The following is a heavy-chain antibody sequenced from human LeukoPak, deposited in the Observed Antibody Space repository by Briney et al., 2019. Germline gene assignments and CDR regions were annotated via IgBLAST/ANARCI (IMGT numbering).Heavy chain of an antibody. Sequence: PGGSLRLSCAASGFTFSSYGMHWVRQAPGKGLEWVAVISYDGSNKYYADSVKGRFTISRDNSKNTLYLQMNSLRAEDTAVYYCAKGDGPDSSGSLDYWGQGTLVTVSS. CDR2: ISYDGSNK. D-gene: IGHD3-22*01. J-gene: IGHJ4*02. CDR1: GFTFSSYG. V-gene: IGHV3-30*18. CDR3: AKGDGPDSSGSLDY.